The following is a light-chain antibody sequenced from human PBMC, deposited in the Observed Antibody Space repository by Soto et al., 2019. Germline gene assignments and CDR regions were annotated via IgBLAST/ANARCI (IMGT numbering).Light chain of an antibody. CDR3: SSYTPSSTVI. V-gene: IGLV2-14*01. CDR1: SSDFGGYNY. J-gene: IGLJ2*01. CDR2: EVT. Sequence: QSALTQPASVSVSPGQSITISCTGTSSDFGGYNYVSWYQQHPGKAPKLIIFEVTNRPSGVSNRFSASKSGNTASLTISGLQAEDESDYFCSSYTPSSTVIFGGGTKLTVL.